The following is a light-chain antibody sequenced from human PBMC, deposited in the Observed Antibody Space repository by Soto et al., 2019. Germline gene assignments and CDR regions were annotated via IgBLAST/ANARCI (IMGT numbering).Light chain of an antibody. J-gene: IGKJ2*02. Sequence: DIQMTQSPSTLSASVGDRVTITCRASQSISSWLAWYQQKPRKAPKLLIYKASSLERAVPPRISGSGSGTEFNLTISSLQTDDVATYYCQQYNSDSPCTFGQGTKLEIK. CDR3: QQYNSDSPCT. V-gene: IGKV1-5*03. CDR2: KAS. CDR1: QSISSW.